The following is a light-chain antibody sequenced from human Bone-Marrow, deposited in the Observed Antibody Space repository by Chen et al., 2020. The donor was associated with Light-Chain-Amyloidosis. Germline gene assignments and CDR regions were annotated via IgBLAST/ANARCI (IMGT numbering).Light chain of an antibody. CDR2: RDT. Sequence: SYELTQPPSVSVSPGQTARITCSGDDLPTKYAYWYQQKQGHAPVLVIHRDTERPSGISERFSGSSSGTTATLTNSGVQAEAEADYHCQSADSSGTYEGIFGGGTQLTVL. V-gene: IGLV3-25*03. CDR1: DLPTKY. J-gene: IGLJ2*01. CDR3: QSADSSGTYEGI.